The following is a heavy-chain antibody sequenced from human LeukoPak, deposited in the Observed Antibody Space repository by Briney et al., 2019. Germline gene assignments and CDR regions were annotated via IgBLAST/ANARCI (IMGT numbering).Heavy chain of an antibody. D-gene: IGHD3-9*01. V-gene: IGHV3-9*01. CDR1: GFTFVDYA. J-gene: IGHJ3*02. Sequence: GGSLRLSCAASGFTFVDYAMHWVRQAPGKGLEWVSGISWNSGSIGYADSVKGRFTISRDNAKDSLYLQMNSLRAEDTALYYCAKDRTYYDILTGGDAFDIWGQGTMVTVSS. CDR2: ISWNSGSI. CDR3: AKDRTYYDILTGGDAFDI.